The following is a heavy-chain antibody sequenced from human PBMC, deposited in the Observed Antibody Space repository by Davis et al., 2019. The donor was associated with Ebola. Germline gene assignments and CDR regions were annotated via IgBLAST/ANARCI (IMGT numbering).Heavy chain of an antibody. D-gene: IGHD6-13*01. CDR2: IKQDGSEK. Sequence: GESLKISCAASGFTFSSYWMSWVRQAPGKGLEWVANIKQDGSEKYYADSVKGRFTISRDNSKNTLYLQMNSLRAEDTAVYYCAREGIHYGMDVWGQGTTVTVSS. J-gene: IGHJ6*02. V-gene: IGHV3-7*01. CDR3: AREGIHYGMDV. CDR1: GFTFSSYW.